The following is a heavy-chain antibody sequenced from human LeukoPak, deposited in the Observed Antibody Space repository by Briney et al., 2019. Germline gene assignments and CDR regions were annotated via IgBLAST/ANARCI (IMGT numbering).Heavy chain of an antibody. CDR1: GYTFTGYY. V-gene: IGHV1-2*04. J-gene: IGHJ6*02. Sequence: ASVKVSCKASGYTFTGYYMHWVRQAAGQGLEWMGWINPNSGGTNYAQKFQGWVTMTRDTSISTAYMELSRLRSDDTAVYYWARDQGGYDILAHYYGMDVWGQGTTVTVSS. CDR2: INPNSGGT. D-gene: IGHD3-9*01. CDR3: ARDQGGYDILAHYYGMDV.